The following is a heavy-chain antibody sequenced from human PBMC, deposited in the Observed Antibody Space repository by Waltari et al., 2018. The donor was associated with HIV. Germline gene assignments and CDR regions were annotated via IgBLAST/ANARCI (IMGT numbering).Heavy chain of an antibody. D-gene: IGHD3-3*01. CDR2: IYYSGGT. J-gene: IGHJ4*02. Sequence: QLQLQESGPGLVKPSETLSLTCTVSGGSISSSSYYWGWIRQPPGKGLEWFGGIYYSGGTHYNPSLKSRVTIAVDTSKNQFSLKLSSVTAADTAVYYCARQGGFTIFGVVKPYYFDYWGQGTLVTVSS. V-gene: IGHV4-39*01. CDR3: ARQGGFTIFGVVKPYYFDY. CDR1: GGSISSSSYY.